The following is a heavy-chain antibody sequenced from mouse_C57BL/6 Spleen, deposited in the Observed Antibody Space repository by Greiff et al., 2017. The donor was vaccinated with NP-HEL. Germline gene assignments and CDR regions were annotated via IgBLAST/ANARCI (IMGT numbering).Heavy chain of an antibody. D-gene: IGHD2-2*01. J-gene: IGHJ4*01. V-gene: IGHV1-80*01. Sequence: VQLQQSGAELVKPGASVKISCKASGYAFSSYWMNWVKQRPGKGLEWIGQIYPGDGDTNYNGKFKGKATLTADKSSSTAYMQLSSLNSEDSAFYFSARALYGYDEDYYAMDYWGQGTAVTVSS. CDR1: GYAFSSYW. CDR3: ARALYGYDEDYYAMDY. CDR2: IYPGDGDT.